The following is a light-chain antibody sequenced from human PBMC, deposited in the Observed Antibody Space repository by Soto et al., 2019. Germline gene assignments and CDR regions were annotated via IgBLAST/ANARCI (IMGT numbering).Light chain of an antibody. CDR2: KAS. V-gene: IGKV1-5*03. J-gene: IGKJ1*01. CDR3: QQYNSYST. Sequence: DIQMTQSPPTLSASVGDRVTITCRASQTISTWLAWYQQKPGKAPKLLIYKASKLENGVPSRFSGSGSGTEFTLTISSXXXXXXXXYYCQQYNSYSTFGQGTKVEIK. CDR1: QTISTW.